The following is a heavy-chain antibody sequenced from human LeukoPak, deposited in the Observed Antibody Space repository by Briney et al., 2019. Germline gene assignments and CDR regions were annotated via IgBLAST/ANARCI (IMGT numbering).Heavy chain of an antibody. CDR2: IYSSGST. CDR3: AREFVLMGGGWFDP. J-gene: IGHJ5*02. D-gene: IGHD2-8*01. Sequence: SETLSLTCSVSGGSISGYYWSWIRQPPGKGLEWIGYIYSSGSTNYNPSLKSRVTISVDTSKNQFSLKRSSVTAADTAVYYCAREFVLMGGGWFDPWGQGTLVTVSS. V-gene: IGHV4-4*08. CDR1: GGSISGYY.